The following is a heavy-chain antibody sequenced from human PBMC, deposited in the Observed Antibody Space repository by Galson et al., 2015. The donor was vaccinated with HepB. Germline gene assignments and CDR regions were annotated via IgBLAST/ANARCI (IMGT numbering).Heavy chain of an antibody. Sequence: LRLSCAASGFPFSNYAVHWVRQAPGKGLEWVSVISYDGSNQYYANSVKGRFSISRDNSNNTLYLQMNSLRPEDTAVYYCARPYYYDSSGYYYGIDYWGQGTLVTVSS. V-gene: IGHV3-30-3*01. CDR2: ISYDGSNQ. D-gene: IGHD3-22*01. CDR1: GFPFSNYA. J-gene: IGHJ4*02. CDR3: ARPYYYDSSGYYYGIDY.